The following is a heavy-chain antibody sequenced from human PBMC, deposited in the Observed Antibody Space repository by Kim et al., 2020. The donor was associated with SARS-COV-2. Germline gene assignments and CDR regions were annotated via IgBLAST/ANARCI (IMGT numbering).Heavy chain of an antibody. J-gene: IGHJ4*01. D-gene: IGHD6-19*01. CDR3: ARGGIAVARMRSPDFDY. CDR2: ISSNGGST. Sequence: GSLRLSCAASGFTFSSYAMHWVRQAPGKGLEYVSAISSNGGSTYYANSVKGRFTISRDNSKNTLYLQMGSLRAEDMAVYYCARGGIAVARMRSPDFDYW. CDR1: GFTFSSYA. V-gene: IGHV3-64*01.